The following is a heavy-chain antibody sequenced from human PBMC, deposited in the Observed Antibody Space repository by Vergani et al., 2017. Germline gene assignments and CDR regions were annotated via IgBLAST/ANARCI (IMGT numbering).Heavy chain of an antibody. D-gene: IGHD3-22*01. CDR1: GASVNSYY. CDR3: ARMGGYDEGDAFRIGYFDS. J-gene: IGHJ4*02. V-gene: IGHV4-31*03. Sequence: QLQLQESGSGLVKPSQTLSLTCTVSGASVNSYYWSWIRQHPGKGLEWIGYIYSTGSTHHNPSLRRRINMSVDTSKNQFSLKLNSVTAADTAMYYCARMGGYDEGDAFRIGYFDSWGPGILVTVSS. CDR2: IYSTGST.